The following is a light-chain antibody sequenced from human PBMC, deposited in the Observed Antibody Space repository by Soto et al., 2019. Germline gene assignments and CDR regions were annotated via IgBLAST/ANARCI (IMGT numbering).Light chain of an antibody. CDR2: DVG. V-gene: IGLV2-14*03. J-gene: IGLJ1*01. CDR1: SRDVGDYNY. CDR3: NSYRNTAARYV. Sequence: QSVLTQPASVSGSPGQSITISCTGTSRDVGDYNYVSWYQHRPGEFSKLIIYDVGNRPSGVSDRFSGSKSGDTASLTISGLRAEDEADYYCNSYRNTAARYVFGTGTKVTVL.